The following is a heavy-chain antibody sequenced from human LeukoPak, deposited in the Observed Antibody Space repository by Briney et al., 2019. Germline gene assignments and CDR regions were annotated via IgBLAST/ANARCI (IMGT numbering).Heavy chain of an antibody. CDR3: AREGNVATPFDY. CDR1: GGSFSGYY. Sequence: SETLSLTCAVYGGSFSGYYWSWIRQPPGKGLEWTGEINHSGSTNYNPSLKSRVTISVDTSKNQFSLKLSSVTAADTAVYYCAREGNVATPFDYWGQGTLVTVSS. J-gene: IGHJ4*02. D-gene: IGHD5-12*01. CDR2: INHSGST. V-gene: IGHV4-34*01.